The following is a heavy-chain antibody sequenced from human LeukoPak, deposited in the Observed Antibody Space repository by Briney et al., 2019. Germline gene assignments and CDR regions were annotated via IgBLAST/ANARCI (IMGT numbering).Heavy chain of an antibody. CDR2: IYYSGST. CDR1: GGSISSYY. J-gene: IGHJ4*02. D-gene: IGHD3-16*01. V-gene: IGHV4-39*07. CDR3: ARGGAMGVWGFFDY. Sequence: SETLSLTCTVSGGSISSYYWGWIRQPPGKGLEWIGSIYYSGSTYYNPSLKSRVTISVDTSKNQFSLKLSSVTAADTAVYYCARGGAMGVWGFFDYWGQGTLVTVSS.